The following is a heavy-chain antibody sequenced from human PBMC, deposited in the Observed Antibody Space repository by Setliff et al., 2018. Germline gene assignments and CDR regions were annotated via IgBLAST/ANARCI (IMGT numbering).Heavy chain of an antibody. Sequence: SETLSLTCSVSGGSIRGSRYFWGWIRQPPGEGLEWIGNINDSGSTYYNPSLKSRVTISVDRSKNQVFRRMTSVTAADASFYYCARMGTDYIMTRVNSYQYYFYMYVWGKGTTFTVSS. CDR3: ARMGTDYIMTRVNSYQYYFYMYV. J-gene: IGHJ6*03. D-gene: IGHD5-18*01. V-gene: IGHV4-39*01. CDR2: INDSGST. CDR1: GGSIRGSRYF.